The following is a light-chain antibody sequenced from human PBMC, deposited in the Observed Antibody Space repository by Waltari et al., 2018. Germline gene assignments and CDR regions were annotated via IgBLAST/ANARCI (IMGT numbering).Light chain of an antibody. CDR1: SADLASYNL. CDR3: CSYTGSSTSYG. J-gene: IGLJ1*01. Sequence: QSALTQPASVSGSPGQSITISCTGASADLASYNLVSWYQHQPAKAPKLMIYEAVKRPSGVSNRFSGAKSGTTASLIISGLQADDEADYYCCSYTGSSTSYGCGSGTKVTVL. CDR2: EAV. V-gene: IGLV2-23*01.